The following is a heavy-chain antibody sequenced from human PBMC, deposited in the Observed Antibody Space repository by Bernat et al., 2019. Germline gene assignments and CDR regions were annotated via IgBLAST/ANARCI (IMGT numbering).Heavy chain of an antibody. CDR1: GGSISSSSYY. CDR2: IYYSGST. J-gene: IGHJ3*02. Sequence: QLQLQESGPGLVKPSETLSLTCTVSGGSISSSSYYWGWIRQPPGKGLEWIGSIYYSGSTYYNPSLKSRVTISVDTSKNQFSLKLSSVTAADTAVYYCAGHGGPTYYYDSSGHRAFDIWGQGTIVTVSS. D-gene: IGHD3-22*01. V-gene: IGHV4-39*01. CDR3: AGHGGPTYYYDSSGHRAFDI.